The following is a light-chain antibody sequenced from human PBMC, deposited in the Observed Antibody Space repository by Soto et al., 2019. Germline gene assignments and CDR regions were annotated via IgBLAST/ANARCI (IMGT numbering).Light chain of an antibody. Sequence: DIQMTQSPSTLSASVGDRVTITCRASQSISSWLAWYQQKPGKAPKLLIYKASSLESGVPSRFSGSGSGTEFTLTISSLQPDDFATYYCEHYNSYSITFGQGTRVESK. CDR3: EHYNSYSIT. V-gene: IGKV1-5*03. CDR1: QSISSW. J-gene: IGKJ5*01. CDR2: KAS.